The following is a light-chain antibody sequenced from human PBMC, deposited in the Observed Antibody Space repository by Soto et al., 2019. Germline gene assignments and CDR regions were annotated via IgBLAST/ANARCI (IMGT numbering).Light chain of an antibody. CDR3: SSYTSGSTLVV. Sequence: QSALTQPASVSGSPGQSITISCPRASGYVGTHNYVSWYQQHPAKSPTLMIYGLTIRPSGISNRFSGSKSGNTASLTISGLQAEDEADYYCSSYTSGSTLVVFGTGTKGTVL. CDR2: GLT. CDR1: SGYVGTHNY. J-gene: IGLJ1*01. V-gene: IGLV2-14*01.